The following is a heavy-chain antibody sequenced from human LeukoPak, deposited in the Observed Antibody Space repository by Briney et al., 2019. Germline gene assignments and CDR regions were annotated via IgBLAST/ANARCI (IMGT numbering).Heavy chain of an antibody. J-gene: IGHJ4*02. CDR2: INQDGTEK. V-gene: IGHV3-7*01. CDR3: AKVAKYYYGSETYYFFEH. D-gene: IGHD3-10*01. CDR1: GVTFTTYW. Sequence: GGSLRLSCAASGVTFTTYWMTWVRQAPGKGLEWVANINQDGTEKYYVDSVKGRFIISRDNAKNSLYLQMNSLRVEDTAVYYCAKVAKYYYGSETYYFFEHWGQGTPVTASS.